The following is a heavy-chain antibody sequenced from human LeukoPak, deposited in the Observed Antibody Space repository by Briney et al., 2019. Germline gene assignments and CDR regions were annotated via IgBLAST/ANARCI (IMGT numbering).Heavy chain of an antibody. J-gene: IGHJ4*02. CDR3: ARDKSGSSGWYSYFDY. Sequence: SVKVSCKASGGTFSSYTITWVRQAPGQGLEWMGGIIPMFGSANYAQKFHGRVTITADKSTSTAYMELSGLRSDDTAVYYCARDKSGSSGWYSYFDYWGQGTLVTVSS. D-gene: IGHD6-19*01. CDR2: IIPMFGSA. CDR1: GGTFSSYT. V-gene: IGHV1-69*06.